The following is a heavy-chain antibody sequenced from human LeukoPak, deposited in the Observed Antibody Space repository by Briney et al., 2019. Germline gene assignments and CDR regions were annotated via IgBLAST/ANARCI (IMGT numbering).Heavy chain of an antibody. CDR3: ARTPVIRYYGSGSRWYYMDV. V-gene: IGHV4-34*01. CDR2: INHSGGT. J-gene: IGHJ6*03. Sequence: PSETLSLTCAVYGGSFSGYYWSWIRQPPGKGLEWIGEINHSGGTNYNPSLKSRVTISVDTSKNQFSLKLSSVTAADTAVYYCARTPVIRYYGSGSRWYYMDVWGKGTTVTISS. D-gene: IGHD3-10*01. CDR1: GGSFSGYY.